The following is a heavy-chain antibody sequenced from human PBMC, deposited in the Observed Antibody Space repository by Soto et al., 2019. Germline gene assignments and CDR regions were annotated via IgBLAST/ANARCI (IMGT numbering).Heavy chain of an antibody. J-gene: IGHJ4*02. Sequence: AGGSLRLSCAASGFTFSRFDMSWVRQAPGKGLQWVAGISLGGGSTYYTDSVKGRFTISRDNSENTLYLQMNSLRGEDTAVYYCAKTVSIAVVAAPNFDSWGQGTLVTVS. CDR3: AKTVSIAVVAAPNFDS. D-gene: IGHD2-15*01. V-gene: IGHV3-23*01. CDR2: ISLGGGST. CDR1: GFTFSRFD.